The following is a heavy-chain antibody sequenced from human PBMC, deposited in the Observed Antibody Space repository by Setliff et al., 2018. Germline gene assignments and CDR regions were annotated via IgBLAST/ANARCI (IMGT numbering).Heavy chain of an antibody. Sequence: LSLTCSVSGGSISPYYWIWIRQSPGKGLEWIGYIFYSGSARYNPSLESRVTMSVDTSKNQISLKLTSVTAADTAVYYCARQDRFYDRSVFVEYFQHRGQGALVTVSS. J-gene: IGHJ1*01. D-gene: IGHD3-22*01. V-gene: IGHV4-59*08. CDR2: IFYSGSA. CDR3: ARQDRFYDRSVFVEYFQH. CDR1: GGSISPYY.